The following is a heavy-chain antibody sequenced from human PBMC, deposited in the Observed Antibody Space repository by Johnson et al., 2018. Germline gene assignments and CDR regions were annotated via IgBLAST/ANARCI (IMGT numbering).Heavy chain of an antibody. Sequence: VQLVESGGGMIQPGGSLRLSCAASGFTFSSYHMNWVRQAPGKGLEWVSTIRHSGDSTYYADSVKGRFTISRDNSKSTLYLQMDSLGADDTAIYYCATCAAAGFTVPYYDSGMAVWGQGPTVTVS. CDR2: IRHSGDST. CDR3: ATCAAAGFTVPYYDSGMAV. V-gene: IGHV3-23*04. J-gene: IGHJ6*02. CDR1: GFTFSSYH. D-gene: IGHD4-11*01.